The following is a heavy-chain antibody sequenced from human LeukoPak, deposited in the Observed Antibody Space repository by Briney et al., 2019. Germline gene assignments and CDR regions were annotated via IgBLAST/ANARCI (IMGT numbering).Heavy chain of an antibody. V-gene: IGHV3-23*01. J-gene: IGHJ5*02. Sequence: PGGSLRLSCAASGFTFSSYAVTWVRQAPGKGLEWVSAISGSGGSTYYADSVKGRFTISRDNSKDTLYLQMNSLRAEDTALYYCAKDAVKMNGLYDWFDAWGQGTLVTVSS. D-gene: IGHD6-19*01. CDR3: AKDAVKMNGLYDWFDA. CDR2: ISGSGGST. CDR1: GFTFSSYA.